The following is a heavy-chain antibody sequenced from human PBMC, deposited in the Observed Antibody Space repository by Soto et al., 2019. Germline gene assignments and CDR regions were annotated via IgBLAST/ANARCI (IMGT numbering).Heavy chain of an antibody. CDR1: GFTFSSYA. CDR2: ISSNGGST. Sequence: GGSLRLSCAASGFTFSSYAMHWVRQAPGKGLEYVSAISSNGGSTYYANSVKGRFTISRDNSKNTLYLQMGSLRAEDMAVYYCARDGGGSYSQYVQHWGQGTLVTVSS. J-gene: IGHJ1*01. D-gene: IGHD1-26*01. V-gene: IGHV3-64*01. CDR3: ARDGGGSYSQYVQH.